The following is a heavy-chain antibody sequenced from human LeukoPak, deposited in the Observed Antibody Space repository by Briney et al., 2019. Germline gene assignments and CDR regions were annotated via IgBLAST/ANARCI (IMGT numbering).Heavy chain of an antibody. Sequence: PSETLSLTCAVYGGSFSGYYWSWIRQPPGKGLEWIGEINHSGSTNYNPSLKSRVTISVDTSKNQFSLKLSSVTAADTAVYYCARAPGKQLVVDYWGQGTLVTVSS. CDR1: GGSFSGYY. CDR3: ARAPGKQLVVDY. V-gene: IGHV4-34*01. J-gene: IGHJ4*02. D-gene: IGHD6-6*01. CDR2: INHSGST.